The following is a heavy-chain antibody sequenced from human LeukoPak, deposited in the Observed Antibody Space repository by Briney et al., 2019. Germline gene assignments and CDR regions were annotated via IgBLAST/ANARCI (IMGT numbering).Heavy chain of an antibody. V-gene: IGHV3-49*04. J-gene: IGHJ3*02. D-gene: IGHD3-10*01. CDR3: TRLLWFGHDAFDI. Sequence: GGSLRLSCTASGFTFGDYAMSWVRQAPGKGLEWVGFIRSKAYGGTTEYAASVKGRFTISRDDSKSIAYLQMNSLKTEDTAVYYCTRLLWFGHDAFDIWGQGTMVTVSS. CDR1: GFTFGDYA. CDR2: IRSKAYGGTT.